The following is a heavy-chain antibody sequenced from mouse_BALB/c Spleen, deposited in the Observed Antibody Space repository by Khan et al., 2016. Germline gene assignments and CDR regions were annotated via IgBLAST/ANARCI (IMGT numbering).Heavy chain of an antibody. V-gene: IGHV3-2*02. Sequence: EVQLQESGPGLVKPSQSLSLTCTVTGYSITSDYAWNWIRQFPGNKLEWMGYISYSGSTSYNPSLKSRISITRDTSKHQVFLQLTTVTTEDTATYDCARWYYGYAMDYWGQGTSVTVSS. CDR3: ARWYYGYAMDY. J-gene: IGHJ4*01. D-gene: IGHD1-1*01. CDR1: GYSITSDYA. CDR2: ISYSGST.